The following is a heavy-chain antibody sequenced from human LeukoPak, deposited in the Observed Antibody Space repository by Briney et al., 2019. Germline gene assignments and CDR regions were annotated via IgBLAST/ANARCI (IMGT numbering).Heavy chain of an antibody. CDR3: ARGVRYYYDSSGYYPFDY. J-gene: IGHJ4*02. CDR2: INHSGST. Sequence: SETLSLTCAVYGGSFSGYYWSWIRQPPGKGLEWIGEINHSGSTNYNPSLKSRVTISVDTSKNQFSLKLSSVTAADTAVYYCARGVRYYYDSSGYYPFDYWGQGTLVTVSS. CDR1: GGSFSGYY. D-gene: IGHD3-22*01. V-gene: IGHV4-34*01.